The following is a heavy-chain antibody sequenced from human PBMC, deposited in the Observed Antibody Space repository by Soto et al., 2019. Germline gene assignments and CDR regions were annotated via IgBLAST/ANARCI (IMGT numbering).Heavy chain of an antibody. CDR3: ARQGRDGYNRYYYYGMDV. V-gene: IGHV5-51*01. CDR2: IYPGDSDT. J-gene: IGHJ6*02. Sequence: GESLKISCKGSGYSFTSYWIGCVRQMPGKGLEWMGIIYPGDSDTRYSPSFQGQVTISADKSISTAYLQWSSLKASDTAMYYCARQGRDGYNRYYYYGMDVWGQGTTVTVSS. D-gene: IGHD5-12*01. CDR1: GYSFTSYW.